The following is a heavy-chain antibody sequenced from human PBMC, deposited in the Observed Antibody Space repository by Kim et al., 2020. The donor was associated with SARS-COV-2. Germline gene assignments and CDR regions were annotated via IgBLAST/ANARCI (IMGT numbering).Heavy chain of an antibody. CDR3: AKDSGIAVAGQYYYYYYGMDV. V-gene: IGHV3-23*01. Sequence: GGSLRLSCAASGFTFSSYAMSWVRQAPGKGLESVSAISGSGGSTYYADSVKGRFTISRDNSKNTLYLQMNSLRAEDTAVYYCAKDSGIAVAGQYYYYYYGMDVWGQGTTVTVSS. D-gene: IGHD6-19*01. CDR2: ISGSGGST. CDR1: GFTFSSYA. J-gene: IGHJ6*02.